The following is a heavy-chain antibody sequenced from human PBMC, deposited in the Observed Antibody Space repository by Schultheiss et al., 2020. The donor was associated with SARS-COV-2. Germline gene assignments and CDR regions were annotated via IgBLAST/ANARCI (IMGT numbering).Heavy chain of an antibody. CDR3: ARNRPPHY. Sequence: SQTLSLTCTVSGGSISSYYWSWIRQPPGKGLEWIGHIYYSGSTYYNPSLKSRVTISVDTSKNQFSLRLTSVTAADTAVYYCARNRPPHYWGQGTLVTVSS. CDR1: GGSISSYY. V-gene: IGHV4-59*01. CDR2: IYYSGST. J-gene: IGHJ4*02.